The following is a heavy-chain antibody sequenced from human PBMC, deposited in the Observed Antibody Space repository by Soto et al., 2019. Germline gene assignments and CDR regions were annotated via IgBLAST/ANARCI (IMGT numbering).Heavy chain of an antibody. D-gene: IGHD6-19*01. J-gene: IGHJ4*02. CDR1: GFTFSNHA. V-gene: IGHV3-23*01. CDR3: AKTAEAVAGTVYGY. Sequence: EMQLLESGGGLVQPGGSLRLSCAASGFTFSNHAMGWVRQAPGQGLEWVSGIGGGGGSTNYAGSVKGRFTISRDNSKNTRFLQMNSLRVDDTAVYYCAKTAEAVAGTVYGYWGQGTLVTVSS. CDR2: IGGGGGST.